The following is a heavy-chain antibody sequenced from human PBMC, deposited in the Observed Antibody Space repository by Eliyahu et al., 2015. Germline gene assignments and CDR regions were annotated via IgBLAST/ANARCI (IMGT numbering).Heavy chain of an antibody. Sequence: QVQLQESGPGLVKPSETLSLTCTVSGGSINTNFWSWVRQPPGKGLEWIGSIYHNGGTNYNPSLESRVTISEDTSNNQFSLKMQSVTAADTAVYYCARDISASGNFFLNFGVWGRGTLVTVSS. J-gene: IGHJ2*01. CDR2: IYHNGGT. D-gene: IGHD3-10*01. V-gene: IGHV4-59*01. CDR3: ARDISASGNFFLNFGV. CDR1: GGSINTNF.